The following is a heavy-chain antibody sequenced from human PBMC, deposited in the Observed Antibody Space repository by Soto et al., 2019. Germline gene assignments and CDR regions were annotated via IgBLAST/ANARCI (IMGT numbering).Heavy chain of an antibody. CDR2: IYTSGST. V-gene: IGHV4-4*07. D-gene: IGHD3-10*01. Sequence: SETLSLTCTVSGGSISSYYWSWIRQPAGKGLEWIGRIYTSGSTNYNPSLKSRVTMSVDTSKNQFSLKLSSVTAADTAVYYCARDRENRDYYYYGMDVGGQGTTVTVSS. J-gene: IGHJ6*02. CDR3: ARDRENRDYYYYGMDV. CDR1: GGSISSYY.